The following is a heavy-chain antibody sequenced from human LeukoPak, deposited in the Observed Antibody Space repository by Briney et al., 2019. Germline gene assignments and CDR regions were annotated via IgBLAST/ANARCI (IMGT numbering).Heavy chain of an antibody. Sequence: GGSLRLSCAASGFTFSNYAMNWVRQAPGKGLEWVSSISITSTYIYYADSMKGRFTISRDNAKNSLYLQMNSLRAEDTAVYYCAREEIGYSSSWYSLDYYGMDVWGQGTTVTVSS. CDR2: ISITSTYI. CDR1: GFTFSNYA. J-gene: IGHJ6*02. D-gene: IGHD6-13*01. V-gene: IGHV3-21*06. CDR3: AREEIGYSSSWYSLDYYGMDV.